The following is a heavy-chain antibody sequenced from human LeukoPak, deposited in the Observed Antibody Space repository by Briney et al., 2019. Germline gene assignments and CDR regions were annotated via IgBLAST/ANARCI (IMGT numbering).Heavy chain of an antibody. J-gene: IGHJ4*02. D-gene: IGHD1-14*01. CDR3: AREYHRWEPGYFDY. V-gene: IGHV1-2*06. CDR1: GYTFTGYY. CDR2: INPNSGGT. Sequence: ASVKVSCKASGYTFTGYYMHWVRQAPGQGLEWMGRINPNSGGTNYAQKFQGGVTMTRDTSISTAYMELSRLRSDDTTVYYCAREYHRWEPGYFDYWGQGTLVTVSS.